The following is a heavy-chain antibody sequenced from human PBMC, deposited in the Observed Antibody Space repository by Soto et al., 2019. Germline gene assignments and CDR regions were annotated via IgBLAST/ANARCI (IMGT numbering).Heavy chain of an antibody. CDR2: IYYSGST. CDR1: GGSVYTCANY. D-gene: IGHD2-15*01. J-gene: IGHJ3*02. Sequence: QVQLQESGPGLVKPSETLSLTCSVSGGSVYTCANYWGWVRQPPGKALEWIGYIYYSGSTNYNPPLKSRVPISLDPAKYPLSLKRSSVAGADTAVYFCVRQFSVECNGGFCFHAFDIWGQGTRVTLSS. CDR3: VRQFSVECNGGFCFHAFDI. V-gene: IGHV4-61*08.